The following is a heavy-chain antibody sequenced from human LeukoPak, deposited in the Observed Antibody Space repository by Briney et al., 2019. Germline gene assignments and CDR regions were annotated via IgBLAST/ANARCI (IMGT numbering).Heavy chain of an antibody. V-gene: IGHV3-48*03. CDR2: ISSSGSTI. Sequence: GGSLRLSCAASGFTFSSYEMNWVRQAPGKGLEGVSYISSSGSTIYYADSVKGRFTISRDNAKNSLYLRMNSLRAEDTAVYYCARDEGKFIAVAGNFDYWGQGTLVTVSS. CDR3: ARDEGKFIAVAGNFDY. CDR1: GFTFSSYE. D-gene: IGHD6-19*01. J-gene: IGHJ4*02.